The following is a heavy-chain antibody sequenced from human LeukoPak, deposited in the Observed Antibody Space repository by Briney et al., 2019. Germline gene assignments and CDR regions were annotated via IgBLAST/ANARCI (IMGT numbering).Heavy chain of an antibody. CDR2: IKQDGSEK. V-gene: IGHV3-7*05. CDR3: ARDRQPGDY. Sequence: GGSLRLSCAASGFTFSSYWMSWVRQAPGKGLEWVANIKQDGSEKCYLDSVKGRFTISRDNAKNSLYLQMNSLGAEDTAVYYCARDRQPGDYWGQGTLSPSPQ. J-gene: IGHJ4*02. D-gene: IGHD3-10*01. CDR1: GFTFSSYW.